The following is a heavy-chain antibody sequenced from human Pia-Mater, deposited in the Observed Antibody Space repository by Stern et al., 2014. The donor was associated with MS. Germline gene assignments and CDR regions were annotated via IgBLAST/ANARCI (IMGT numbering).Heavy chain of an antibody. D-gene: IGHD3-16*01. J-gene: IGHJ3*02. Sequence: QVQLVQSGSDLKNPGASVKVFCKASGYTFTNYAMNWVRQAPGQGLEWMGWINTNTGNPTYVQGFTGRFVFSLDTSVSTAYLQISRLKAEDTAVYYCARGSAWGSDAFDIRGQGTMVTVSS. CDR2: INTNTGNP. CDR3: ARGSAWGSDAFDI. V-gene: IGHV7-4-1*02. CDR1: GYTFTNYA.